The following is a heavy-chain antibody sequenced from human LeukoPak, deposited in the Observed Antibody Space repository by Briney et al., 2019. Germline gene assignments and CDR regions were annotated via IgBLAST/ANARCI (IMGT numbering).Heavy chain of an antibody. V-gene: IGHV3-21*01. J-gene: IGHJ4*02. CDR2: IRSSSGHI. CDR1: GFTFSSYN. Sequence: GGSLRLSCAASGFTFSSYNMNWVRQPPGKGLEWVSSIRSSSGHIHYADSVKGRFTISRDNANNSPYLQMNSLRGEDTAVYYCARDPGTVADPYFDYWGQGSLVTVSS. D-gene: IGHD6-19*01. CDR3: ARDPGTVADPYFDY.